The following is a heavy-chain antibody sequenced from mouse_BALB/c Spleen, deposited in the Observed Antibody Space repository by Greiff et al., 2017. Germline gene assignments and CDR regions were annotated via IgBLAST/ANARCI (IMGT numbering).Heavy chain of an antibody. Sequence: EVKVVESGPSLVKPSQTLSLTCSVTGDSITSGYWNWIRKFPGNKLEYMGYISYSGSTYYNPSLKSRISITRDTSKNQYYLQLNSVTTEDTATYYCANSYDGYWGWFAYWGQGTLVTVSA. D-gene: IGHD2-3*01. V-gene: IGHV3-8*02. J-gene: IGHJ3*01. CDR1: GDSITSGY. CDR2: ISYSGST. CDR3: ANSYDGYWGWFAY.